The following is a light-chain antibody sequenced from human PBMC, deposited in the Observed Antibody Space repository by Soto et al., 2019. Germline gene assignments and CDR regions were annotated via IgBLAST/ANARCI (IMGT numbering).Light chain of an antibody. CDR1: SSDVGSYNL. CDR2: EVS. CDR3: CSYAGSSTSLVV. Sequence: QSALTQPASVSGSPGQSITISCTGTSSDVGSYNLVSWYQQHPGKAPKLMIYEVSKRPSGVSNRFSGSKSGNTASLTISGLQAEDEADYCCCSYAGSSTSLVVFGTGTKLTVL. J-gene: IGLJ1*01. V-gene: IGLV2-23*02.